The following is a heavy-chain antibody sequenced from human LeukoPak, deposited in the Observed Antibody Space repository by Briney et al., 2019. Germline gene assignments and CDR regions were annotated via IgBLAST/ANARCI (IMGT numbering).Heavy chain of an antibody. CDR3: AKDLRTYGPYYFDY. D-gene: IGHD3-10*01. CDR2: VSGSGGST. V-gene: IGHV3-23*01. J-gene: IGHJ4*02. CDR1: GFTFSSCG. Sequence: GGSLRLSCEASGFTFSSCGMSWVRQAPGKGLEWVSGVSGSGGSTYYADSVKGRFTISRDNSKNTLYLQMNSLRAEDTAVYYCAKDLRTYGPYYFDYWGQGTLVTVSS.